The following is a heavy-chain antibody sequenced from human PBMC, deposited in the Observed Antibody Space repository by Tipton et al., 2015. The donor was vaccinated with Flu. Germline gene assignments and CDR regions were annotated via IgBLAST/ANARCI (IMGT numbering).Heavy chain of an antibody. CDR2: IDHSGTT. CDR1: GYSISSGYY. J-gene: IGHJ4*02. Sequence: GLVKPSETLSLTCTVSGYSISSGYYWGWIRQPPGKGLEWIGSIDHSGTTYYNPSLKSRVTISVDTSKNQFSLKLSPVTAADTAVFYCASHSYSRGRAGHWGQGTLVTVSS. D-gene: IGHD4-11*01. CDR3: ASHSYSRGRAGH. V-gene: IGHV4-38-2*02.